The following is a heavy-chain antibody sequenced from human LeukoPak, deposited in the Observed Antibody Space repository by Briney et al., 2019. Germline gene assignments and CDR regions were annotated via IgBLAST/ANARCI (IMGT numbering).Heavy chain of an antibody. Sequence: GGSLRLSCAASGFTFSDYAMNWVRQAPGKGLEWVSSISRCGSYIFYADSVKGRFTVSRENAKDSLFLQMRSLGDADTAVYYCARGPALYCTSSSCLDGVDWGQGTLVSVSS. CDR2: ISRCGSYI. CDR1: GFTFSDYA. D-gene: IGHD2-2*01. J-gene: IGHJ4*02. V-gene: IGHV3-21*01. CDR3: ARGPALYCTSSSCLDGVD.